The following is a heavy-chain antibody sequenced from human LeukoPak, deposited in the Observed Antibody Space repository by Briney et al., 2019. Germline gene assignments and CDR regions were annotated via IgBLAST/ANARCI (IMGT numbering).Heavy chain of an antibody. V-gene: IGHV3-30*18. CDR2: ISYDGSNK. D-gene: IGHD4-23*01. CDR1: GFTFSDYG. CDR3: AKAARWNYFDY. J-gene: IGHJ4*02. Sequence: GGSLRLSCAASGFTFSDYGMHWVRQAPGQGLEWVAVISYDGSNKYSADSMKGRFTISRDNSKNTLYLKMNSLRAEDTAVYYCAKAARWNYFDYWGQGTLVTVSS.